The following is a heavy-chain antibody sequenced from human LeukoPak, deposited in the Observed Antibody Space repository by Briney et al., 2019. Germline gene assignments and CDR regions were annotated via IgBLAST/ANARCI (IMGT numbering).Heavy chain of an antibody. CDR3: ARWGFLEWLSPSPYYYYYYMDV. J-gene: IGHJ6*03. D-gene: IGHD3-3*01. Sequence: GASVKVSCKASGYTFTSYDISWVRQAPGQGLEWMGWISAYNGNTNYAQKLQGRVTMTTDTSTSTAYMELRSLRSDDTAVYYCARWGFLEWLSPSPYYYYYYMDVWGKGTTVTVSS. V-gene: IGHV1-18*01. CDR2: ISAYNGNT. CDR1: GYTFTSYD.